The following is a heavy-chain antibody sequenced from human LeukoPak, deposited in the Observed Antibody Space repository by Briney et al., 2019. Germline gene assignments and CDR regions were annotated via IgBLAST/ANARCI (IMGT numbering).Heavy chain of an antibody. CDR2: ISSSGSYI. CDR3: AKAAAAPPYFDY. V-gene: IGHV3-21*04. CDR1: GFTFSNYN. D-gene: IGHD2-15*01. J-gene: IGHJ4*02. Sequence: GGSLRLSCAASGFTFSNYNMNWVRQAPGKGLEWVSSISSSGSYIYYADSVKGRFTISGDNSKNTLYLQMNSLRAEDTAVYYCAKAAAAPPYFDYWGQGTLVTVSS.